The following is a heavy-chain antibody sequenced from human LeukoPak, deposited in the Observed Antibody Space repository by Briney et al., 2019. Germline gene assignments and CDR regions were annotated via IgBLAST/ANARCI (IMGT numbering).Heavy chain of an antibody. CDR3: ARQSGGILRAFDI. Sequence: GGSLRLSCAASGFTFSSYWMHWVRQAPGKGLVWVSRINSDGSSTTYADSVKGRFTISRDNAKNTVYLQMNSLRAEDMAVYYCARQSGGILRAFDIWGQGTMVTVSS. CDR1: GFTFSSYW. J-gene: IGHJ3*02. D-gene: IGHD3-16*01. CDR2: INSDGSST. V-gene: IGHV3-74*01.